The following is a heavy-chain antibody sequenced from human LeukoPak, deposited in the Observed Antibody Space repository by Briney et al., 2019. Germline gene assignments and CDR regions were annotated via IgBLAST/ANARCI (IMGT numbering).Heavy chain of an antibody. CDR2: IYHSGST. CDR3: ARDITGTTQFDP. Sequence: MASETLSLTCTVSGYSISSGYYWGWIRQPPGKGLEWIGSIYHSGSTYYNPSLKSRVTISVDTSKNQFSLKLSSVTAADTAVYYCARDITGTTQFDPWGQGTLVTVSS. D-gene: IGHD1-7*01. J-gene: IGHJ5*02. CDR1: GYSISSGYY. V-gene: IGHV4-38-2*02.